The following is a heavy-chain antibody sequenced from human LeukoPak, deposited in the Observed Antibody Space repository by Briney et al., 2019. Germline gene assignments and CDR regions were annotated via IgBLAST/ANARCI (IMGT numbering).Heavy chain of an antibody. CDR2: IYYSGNT. V-gene: IGHV4-39*01. J-gene: IGHJ4*02. Sequence: PSETLSLTCTVSGVSISSGIYYWGWIRQPPGKRLEWTGSIYYSGNTYYNPSLQSRVTISVDTSKNQLSLKLNSVTAADTAVYYCARHVRQQLPPKAFDYWGQGTLVTVSS. CDR1: GVSISSGIYY. CDR3: ARHVRQQLPPKAFDY. D-gene: IGHD6-13*01.